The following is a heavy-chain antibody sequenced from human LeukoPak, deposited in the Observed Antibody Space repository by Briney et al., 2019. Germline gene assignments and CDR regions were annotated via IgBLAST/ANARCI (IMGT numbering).Heavy chain of an antibody. CDR1: GYNFFCYY. D-gene: IGHD5-12*01. CDR2: IDPYTGNT. J-gene: IGHJ1*01. Sequence: ASVKVSCKASGYNFFCYYLHWVRQAPGQGLEWMAWIDPYTGNTHYAQKFQGRITVTRDTSLSTTYMELNWLTSDDTALYYCAREYSASEHWGQGTLVTVSS. CDR3: AREYSASEH. V-gene: IGHV1-2*02.